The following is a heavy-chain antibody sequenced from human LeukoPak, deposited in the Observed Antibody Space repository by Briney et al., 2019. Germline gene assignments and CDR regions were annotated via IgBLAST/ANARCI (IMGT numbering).Heavy chain of an antibody. D-gene: IGHD3-22*01. CDR2: IYYSGST. J-gene: IGHJ4*02. CDR3: ARDRVGYYYVGEWSD. V-gene: IGHV4-30-4*08. CDR1: GGSISSGDYY. Sequence: PSETLSLTCTVSGGSISSGDYYWSWIRQPPGKGLEWIGYIYYSGSTYYNPSLKSRVTISVDTSKNQFSLKLSSVTAADTAVYYCARDRVGYYYVGEWSDWGQGTLVTVSS.